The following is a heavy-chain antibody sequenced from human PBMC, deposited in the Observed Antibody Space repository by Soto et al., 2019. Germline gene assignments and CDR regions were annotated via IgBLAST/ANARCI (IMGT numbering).Heavy chain of an antibody. J-gene: IGHJ6*02. Sequence: QLQLQESGSGLVKPSQTLSLTCAVSGGSISSGGYSWSWIRQPPGKGLEWIGYIYHSGSTYYNPSLKSRVTISVDRSKNQFSLKLSSVTAXXXXXXXXXXXXXGFLGSHGMDVWGQGTTVTVSS. D-gene: IGHD3-3*01. CDR2: IYHSGST. V-gene: IGHV4-30-2*01. CDR1: GGSISSGGYS. CDR3: XXXXXGFLGSHGMDV.